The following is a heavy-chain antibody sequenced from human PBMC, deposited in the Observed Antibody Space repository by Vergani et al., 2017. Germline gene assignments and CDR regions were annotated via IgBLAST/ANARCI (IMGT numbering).Heavy chain of an antibody. Sequence: QVQLVQSGAEVKKPGASVKVSRKASGYTFTGYYMHWVRQAPGQGLEWMGWINPNSGGTNYAQKFQGRVTMTRDTSISTAYMELSRLRSDDTAVYYCARILNTYYYDSSGPLEDYWGQGTLVTVSS. CDR3: ARILNTYYYDSSGPLEDY. CDR2: INPNSGGT. V-gene: IGHV1-2*02. CDR1: GYTFTGYY. D-gene: IGHD3-22*01. J-gene: IGHJ4*02.